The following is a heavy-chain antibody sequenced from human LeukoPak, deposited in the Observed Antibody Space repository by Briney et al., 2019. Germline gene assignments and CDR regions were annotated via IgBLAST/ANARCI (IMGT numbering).Heavy chain of an antibody. CDR1: GFTFSSYA. Sequence: GGSLRLSCAASGFTFSSYAMHWVRQAPGKGLEWVAVISYDGSNKYYTDSVKGRFTISRDNSKNTLYLQMNSLRAEDTAVYYCARWTVAGHYWGQGTLVTVSS. CDR2: ISYDGSNK. D-gene: IGHD4-17*01. CDR3: ARWTVAGHY. V-gene: IGHV3-30-3*01. J-gene: IGHJ4*02.